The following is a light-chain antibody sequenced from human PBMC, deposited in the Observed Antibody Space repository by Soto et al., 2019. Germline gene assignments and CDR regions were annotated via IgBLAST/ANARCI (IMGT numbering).Light chain of an antibody. J-gene: IGKJ4*01. Sequence: DIVMTQAPDSLAVSLGERATIYCMTSQSGLYSSNPKNYLAWYKHKSGQPPKLLIYWASTRESVVPDRFSGGGSGTGFTLTISSPQAEDVAVYYCQQYYTTPLTFGGGTTVEIK. CDR3: QQYYTTPLT. CDR1: QSGLYSSNPKNY. V-gene: IGKV4-1*01. CDR2: WAS.